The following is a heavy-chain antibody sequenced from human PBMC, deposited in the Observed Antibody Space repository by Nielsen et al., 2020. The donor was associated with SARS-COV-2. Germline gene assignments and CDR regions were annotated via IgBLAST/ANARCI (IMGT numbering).Heavy chain of an antibody. J-gene: IGHJ4*02. CDR3: VKGAVDLRFRYLIAVAGTGNYFDY. V-gene: IGHV3-64D*08. D-gene: IGHD6-19*01. CDR2: ISSNGGST. CDR1: GFTFSSYA. Sequence: GGSLRLSCSASGFTFSSYAMHWVRQAPGKGLEYVSAISSNGGSTYYADSVKGRFTISRDNSKNTLYLQMSSLRAEDTAVYYCVKGAVDLRFRYLIAVAGTGNYFDYWGQGTLVTVSS.